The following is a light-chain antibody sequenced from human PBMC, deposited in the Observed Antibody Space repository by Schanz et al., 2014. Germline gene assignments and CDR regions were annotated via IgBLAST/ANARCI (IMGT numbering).Light chain of an antibody. CDR2: DVS. CDR3: AAWDDSLNGVV. V-gene: IGLV2-8*01. CDR1: SSDVGGYNY. Sequence: QSVLTQPPSASGSPGQSVTISCSGTSSDVGGYNYVSWYQHHPGKAPKLMIYDVSNRPSGVPDRFSGSKSGNTASLTVSGLQADDEADYYCAAWDDSLNGVVFGGGTKLTVL. J-gene: IGLJ2*01.